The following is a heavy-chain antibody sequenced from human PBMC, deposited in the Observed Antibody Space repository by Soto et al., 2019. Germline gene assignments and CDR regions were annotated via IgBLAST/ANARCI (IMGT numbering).Heavy chain of an antibody. CDR3: ARDLSGTGLDI. Sequence: QLQLHESGPGLVKPSETLSLTCTVSGDSLGRFYWSWIRQSAGKGLEWIGRVYSTGGVTYNPALKGRVTISLDRSNNHVSLEMTSVTAADTAVYFCARDLSGTGLDIWGRGTRVSVSS. D-gene: IGHD1-26*01. CDR2: VYSTGGV. J-gene: IGHJ6*02. V-gene: IGHV4-4*07. CDR1: GDSLGRFY.